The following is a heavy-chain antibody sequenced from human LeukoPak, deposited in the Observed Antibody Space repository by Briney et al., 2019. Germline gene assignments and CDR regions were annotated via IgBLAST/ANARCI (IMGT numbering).Heavy chain of an antibody. J-gene: IGHJ4*02. CDR2: INPSGGST. V-gene: IGHV1-46*01. CDR3: SRDWAGFDSGSY. D-gene: IGHD1-26*01. CDR1: GYTFTGYY. Sequence: ASVKVSCKASGYTFTGYYMHWVRQAPGQGLEWRGIINPSGGSTSYAQKFQGRVTITRDMSTSTVYMGLSSLRTAATPGHTCSRDWAGFDSGSYWGQGTLVTVSS.